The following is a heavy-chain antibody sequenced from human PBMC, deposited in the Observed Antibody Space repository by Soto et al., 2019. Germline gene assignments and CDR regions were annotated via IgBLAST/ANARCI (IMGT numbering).Heavy chain of an antibody. CDR2: IKRDGSKK. Sequence: EVQLEESGGDLVQPGGYLRLSCAASGFTLSAYWMTWVRQAPGKGLEWVANIKRDGSKKSYLDSVRGRFTISRDNVGNSLYLQMDSRRADDTALYYWVRDVSPGSSSLYLDAFDIWGQGTMVTVSS. V-gene: IGHV3-7*05. J-gene: IGHJ3*02. D-gene: IGHD6-13*01. CDR1: GFTLSAYW. CDR3: VRDVSPGSSSLYLDAFDI.